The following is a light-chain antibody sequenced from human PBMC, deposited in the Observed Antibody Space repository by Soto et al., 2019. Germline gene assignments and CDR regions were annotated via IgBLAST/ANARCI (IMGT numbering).Light chain of an antibody. Sequence: DIVMSQTTLSLSVTPEQPASISCRSSQSLLSSGGETYLFWYLQRPGQSPQLLIYEVSNRISAVPDRFRGSGSGTDFTLKISRVEAEDAGVYYCMQSTQLPLTFGQGTRREVK. CDR1: QSLLSSGGETY. V-gene: IGKV2D-29*02. CDR2: EVS. CDR3: MQSTQLPLT. J-gene: IGKJ5*01.